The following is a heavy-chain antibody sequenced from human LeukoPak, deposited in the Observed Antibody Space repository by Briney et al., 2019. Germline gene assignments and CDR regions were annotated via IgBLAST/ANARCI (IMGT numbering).Heavy chain of an antibody. CDR3: AREGRAAAGTHWFDP. CDR1: GFTFSSYA. D-gene: IGHD6-13*01. Sequence: PGGSLRLSCAASGFTFSSYAMHWVRQAPGKGLEWVSVIYSGGSTYYADSVKGRFTISRDNSKNTLYLQMNSLRAEDTAVYYCAREGRAAAGTHWFDPWGQGTLVTVSS. J-gene: IGHJ5*02. V-gene: IGHV3-66*01. CDR2: IYSGGST.